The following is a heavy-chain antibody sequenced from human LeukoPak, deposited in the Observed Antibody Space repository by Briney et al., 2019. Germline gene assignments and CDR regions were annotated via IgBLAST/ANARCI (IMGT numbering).Heavy chain of an antibody. Sequence: SGGSLRLSCAASGFTFSRYWMSWVRQAPGKGLEWVANIKEDGSEKYYVDSVKGRFTISRDNARNSLYLQMNSLRAEDTAVYYCARGGGYAWDYWGQGTLVTVSS. J-gene: IGHJ4*02. CDR2: IKEDGSEK. D-gene: IGHD5-12*01. V-gene: IGHV3-7*01. CDR3: ARGGGYAWDY. CDR1: GFTFSRYW.